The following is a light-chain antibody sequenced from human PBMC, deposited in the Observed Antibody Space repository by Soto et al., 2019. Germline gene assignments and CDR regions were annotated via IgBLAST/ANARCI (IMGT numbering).Light chain of an antibody. V-gene: IGKV1-39*01. CDR2: AAS. Sequence: DIQMTQSPSSLSASVGDRVTITCRASQSISSYLNWYQQKPGKAPKLLIYAASSLQSGVPSRFSGSVSGTDFTLTISSLQPEDFAAYYCQQRYSTPPVTFGGGTKVEIK. J-gene: IGKJ4*01. CDR1: QSISSY. CDR3: QQRYSTPPVT.